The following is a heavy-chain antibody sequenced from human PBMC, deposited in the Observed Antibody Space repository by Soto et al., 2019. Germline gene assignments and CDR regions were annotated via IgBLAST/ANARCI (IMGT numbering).Heavy chain of an antibody. CDR1: GGSISSSGYY. Sequence: SETLSLTCTVSGGSISSSGYYWGWIRQPPGKGLEWTGNIYYSGSTNYNPSLRSRVTISVDTSKNQFSLKVSSVTAADTAVYYCARRSYYGSGSIFDYWGQGTLVTVSS. CDR2: IYYSGST. J-gene: IGHJ4*02. D-gene: IGHD3-10*01. CDR3: ARRSYYGSGSIFDY. V-gene: IGHV4-39*01.